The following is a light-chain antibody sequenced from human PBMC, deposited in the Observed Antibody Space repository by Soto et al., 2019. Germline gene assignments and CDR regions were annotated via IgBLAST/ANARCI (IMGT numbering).Light chain of an antibody. V-gene: IGKV3-20*01. J-gene: IGKJ1*01. Sequence: EIVLTQSPGTLSLSPGERVTLSCRASQSVANNYLAWYEQKLGQAPRLLIYGASGRATGIPDRFSGSGSGTDFTLTISRLEPEDFAVYYCQQYVDSWTFGQGTKVDIK. CDR1: QSVANNY. CDR3: QQYVDSWT. CDR2: GAS.